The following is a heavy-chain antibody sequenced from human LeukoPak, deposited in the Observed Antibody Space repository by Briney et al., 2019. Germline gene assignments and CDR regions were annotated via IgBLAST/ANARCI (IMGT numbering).Heavy chain of an antibody. D-gene: IGHD1-26*01. CDR3: ARHFASGRRAFDI. V-gene: IGHV4-34*01. CDR1: GGSFSRYY. J-gene: IGHJ3*02. CDR2: INHSGST. Sequence: SETLSLTCAVYGGSFSRYYWSWIRQPPGKGLEWIGEINHSGSTNYNPSLKSRVTISVDTSKNQFSLKLSSVTAADTAVYYCARHFASGRRAFDIWGQGTMVTVSS.